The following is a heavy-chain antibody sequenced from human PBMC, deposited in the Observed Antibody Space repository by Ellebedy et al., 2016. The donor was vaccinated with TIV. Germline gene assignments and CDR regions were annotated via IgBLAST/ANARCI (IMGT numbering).Heavy chain of an antibody. J-gene: IGHJ5*02. Sequence: PGGSLRLSCEASGIIVSDYFMNWVRQAPGKGLEWVSVLYPDAKTNYTDSVNGRFIVPRDSSKNTLYLQMNSLKAEDTAVYYCARDPGGGGDFGDNWFDPWGQGTLVTVSS. CDR2: LYPDAKT. V-gene: IGHV3-66*01. CDR3: ARDPGGGGDFGDNWFDP. D-gene: IGHD2-21*01. CDR1: GIIVSDYF.